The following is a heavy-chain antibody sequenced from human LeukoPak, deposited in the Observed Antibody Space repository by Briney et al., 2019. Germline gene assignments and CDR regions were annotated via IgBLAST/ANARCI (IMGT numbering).Heavy chain of an antibody. D-gene: IGHD5-18*01. CDR1: GGSISSYY. Sequence: SETLSLTCNVSGGSISSYYWTWIRQPPGKGLEWIGNIYYSGSTNYNPSLKSRVTISVDTSKKQFSLKLSSVTAADTAVYYCARDTAMAQHYYYYMDVWGKGTTVTVSS. CDR3: ARDTAMAQHYYYYMDV. CDR2: IYYSGST. J-gene: IGHJ6*03. V-gene: IGHV4-59*01.